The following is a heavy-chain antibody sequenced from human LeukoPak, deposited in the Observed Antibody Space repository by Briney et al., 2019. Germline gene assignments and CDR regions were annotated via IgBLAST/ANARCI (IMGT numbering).Heavy chain of an antibody. J-gene: IGHJ4*02. CDR3: AKVPYGDYYFEN. CDR2: ITASGGST. CDR1: GFTFSSYA. V-gene: IGHV3-23*01. D-gene: IGHD4-17*01. Sequence: GGSLRLSCAVSGFTFSSYAMTWVRQTPGKGLEWVSAITASGGSTYYADSVKGRFTISRDNSKNTLYLQVNSLRAEDTAVYYCAKVPYGDYYFENGGRETLVTVS.